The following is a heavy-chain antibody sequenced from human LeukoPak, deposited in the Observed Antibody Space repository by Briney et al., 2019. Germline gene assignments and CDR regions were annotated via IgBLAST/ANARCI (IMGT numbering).Heavy chain of an antibody. Sequence: PGGSLRLSCAASGFTVSSNYMSWVRQVPGKGLEWVSVIYSGGSTYYADSVKGRFTISRDNSKNTLYLQMNSLRAEDTAVYYCARERRITMNKGGAFDIWGQGTMVTVSS. J-gene: IGHJ3*02. CDR3: ARERRITMNKGGAFDI. D-gene: IGHD3-22*01. CDR2: IYSGGST. V-gene: IGHV3-53*01. CDR1: GFTVSSNY.